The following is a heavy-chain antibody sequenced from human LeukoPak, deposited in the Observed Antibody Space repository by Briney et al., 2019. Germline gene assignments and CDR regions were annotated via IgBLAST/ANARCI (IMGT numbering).Heavy chain of an antibody. V-gene: IGHV5-51*01. J-gene: IGHJ3*01. Sequence: GESLKISCKVSGYSFTSYCIGWVRQMPGKGLGWMGIIYPGDSGPTYSPSFQGQVTISVDKSINTAYLQWSSLQASDTAMYYCGMSGDMFTLHDDVFDVWGQGTVVTVST. CDR2: IYPGDSGP. CDR1: GYSFTSYC. CDR3: GMSGDMFTLHDDVFDV. D-gene: IGHD3-10*02.